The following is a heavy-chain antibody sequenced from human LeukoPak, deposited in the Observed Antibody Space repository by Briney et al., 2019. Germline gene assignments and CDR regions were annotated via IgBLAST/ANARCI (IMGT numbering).Heavy chain of an antibody. D-gene: IGHD3-22*01. Sequence: GGSLRLSCAAPGFTFSSYAMSWVRQAPGKGLEWVSAISGSGGSTYYADSVKGRFTISRDNSKNTLYLQMNSLRAEDTAVYYCAKRGSSGSVFGFDPWGQGTLVTVSS. CDR1: GFTFSSYA. CDR2: ISGSGGST. V-gene: IGHV3-23*01. J-gene: IGHJ5*02. CDR3: AKRGSSGSVFGFDP.